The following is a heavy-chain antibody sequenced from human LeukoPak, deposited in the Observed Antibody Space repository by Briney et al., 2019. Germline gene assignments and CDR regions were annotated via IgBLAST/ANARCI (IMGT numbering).Heavy chain of an antibody. Sequence: SETLSLTCTVSGGSISSGSYYWSWIRQPAGKGLEWIGRIYTSGSTNYNPSLKSRVTISVDTSKNQFSLKLSSVTAADTAVYYCARDRNTMVRGANYNWFDPWGQGTLVTVSS. J-gene: IGHJ5*02. CDR3: ARDRNTMVRGANYNWFDP. CDR2: IYTSGST. D-gene: IGHD3-10*01. V-gene: IGHV4-61*02. CDR1: GGSISSGSYY.